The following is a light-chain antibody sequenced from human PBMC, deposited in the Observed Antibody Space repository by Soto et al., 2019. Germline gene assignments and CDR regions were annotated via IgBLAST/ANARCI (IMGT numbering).Light chain of an antibody. CDR1: ETVNNNF. CDR2: GPS. CDR3: QQYGNFPHT. V-gene: IGKV3-20*01. Sequence: ETVLTQSPGTLYLSPGERATLSCRANETVNNNFLAWYGQKPGQAPWLLIHGPSRRASGIPDRFSGSGSGTTCPLTISRLAPEDSPVYYCQQYGNFPHTFGPGTKVQIK. J-gene: IGKJ2*01.